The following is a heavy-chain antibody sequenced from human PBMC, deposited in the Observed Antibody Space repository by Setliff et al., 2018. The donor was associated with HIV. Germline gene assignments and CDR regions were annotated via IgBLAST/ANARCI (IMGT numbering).Heavy chain of an antibody. J-gene: IGHJ5*02. CDR1: GFSLSTSGVC. V-gene: IGHV2-5*02. Sequence: SGPTLVNPTQTLTLTCTFSGFSLSTSGVCVGWIRQPPGKALEWLALIYWDYDKRYSPSLKSRLTITKDTYKNQVVLTMTNMDHFDTATYYCAHSSGYDILTAYYKDWFHPCGQGPLVTVSS. CDR3: AHSSGYDILTAYYKDWFHP. D-gene: IGHD3-9*01. CDR2: IYWDYDK.